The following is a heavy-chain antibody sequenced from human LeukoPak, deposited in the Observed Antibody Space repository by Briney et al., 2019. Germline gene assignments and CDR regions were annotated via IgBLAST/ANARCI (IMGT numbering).Heavy chain of an antibody. Sequence: GGSLRLSCAASGFTFSSYGMSWVRQAPGKGLEWVSALSGSGGRTYYADSVKGRFTISRDNSKNTLSLQMNSLRAEDTAVYYCATGPHYNILTGYYKVRSHLDYWGQGTLVTVSS. CDR1: GFTFSSYG. V-gene: IGHV3-23*01. CDR3: ATGPHYNILTGYYKVRSHLDY. CDR2: LSGSGGRT. D-gene: IGHD3-9*01. J-gene: IGHJ4*02.